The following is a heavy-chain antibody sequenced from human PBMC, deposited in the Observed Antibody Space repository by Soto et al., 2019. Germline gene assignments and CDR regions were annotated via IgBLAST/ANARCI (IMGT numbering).Heavy chain of an antibody. CDR2: IYYSGST. CDR1: GGSISSYY. J-gene: IGHJ6*02. Sequence: SETLSLTCTVSGGSISSYYWSWIRQPPGKGLEWIGYIYYSGSTNYNPSLKSRVTISVDTSKNQFSLKLSSVTAADTAVYYCARGSGIYYYGMDVWGQGTTVTVSS. V-gene: IGHV4-59*12. D-gene: IGHD3-10*01. CDR3: ARGSGIYYYGMDV.